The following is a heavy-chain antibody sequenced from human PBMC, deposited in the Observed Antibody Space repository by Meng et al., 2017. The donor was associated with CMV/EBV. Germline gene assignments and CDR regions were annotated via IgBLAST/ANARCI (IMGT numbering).Heavy chain of an antibody. J-gene: IGHJ4*02. Sequence: AGSLTLSCAASGLTFDDYTMHWVRPAPRKGLEWVSLISWDGGSTYYADSVKGRFTISRDNSKNSLYLQMNSLRTEDTALYYCAKDISYGGNGPFDYWGQGTLVTVSS. CDR2: ISWDGGST. CDR1: GLTFDDYT. D-gene: IGHD4-23*01. V-gene: IGHV3-43*01. CDR3: AKDISYGGNGPFDY.